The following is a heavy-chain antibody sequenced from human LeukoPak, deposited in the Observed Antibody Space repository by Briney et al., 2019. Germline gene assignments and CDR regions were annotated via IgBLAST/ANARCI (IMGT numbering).Heavy chain of an antibody. D-gene: IGHD6-19*01. CDR1: GYTFTGYY. V-gene: IGHV1-2*02. CDR3: ARRTGYSSGWYLSFSQSTFDP. J-gene: IGHJ5*02. CDR2: INPNSGGT. Sequence: ASVKVSCKASGYTFTGYYMHWVRQAPGQGLEWMGWINPNSGGTNYAQKFQGRVTMTRDTSISTAYLQWSSLKASDTAMYYCARRTGYSSGWYLSFSQSTFDPWGQGTLVTVSS.